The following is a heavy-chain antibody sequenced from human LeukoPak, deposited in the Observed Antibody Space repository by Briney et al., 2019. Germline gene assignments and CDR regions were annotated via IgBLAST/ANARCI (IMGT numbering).Heavy chain of an antibody. D-gene: IGHD2-2*02. CDR3: ARNRRTGYCSSTSCYNDYSNYAYYYYGMDV. Sequence: GASVKVSCKASGYTFTSYDINWVRQATGQGLEWMGWMNPNSGNTGYAQKFQGRVTMTRNTSISTAYMELSSLRSDDTAVYYCARNRRTGYCSSTSCYNDYSNYAYYYYGMDVWGQGTTVTVSS. J-gene: IGHJ6*02. CDR2: MNPNSGNT. V-gene: IGHV1-8*01. CDR1: GYTFTSYD.